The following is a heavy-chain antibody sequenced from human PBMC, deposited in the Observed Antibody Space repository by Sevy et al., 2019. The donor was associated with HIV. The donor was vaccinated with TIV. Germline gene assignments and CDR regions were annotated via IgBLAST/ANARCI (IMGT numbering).Heavy chain of an antibody. CDR3: ASSNYDFWSGSPANPRYYYYYGMDV. CDR2: IIPIFGTA. CDR1: GGTFSSYA. Sequence: ASVKVSCKASGGTFSSYAISWVRQAPGQGLEWMGGIIPIFGTANYAQKFQGRVTITADESTSTAYMELSSLRSEDTAVYYCASSNYDFWSGSPANPRYYYYYGMDVWGQGTTVTVSS. D-gene: IGHD3-3*01. V-gene: IGHV1-69*13. J-gene: IGHJ6*02.